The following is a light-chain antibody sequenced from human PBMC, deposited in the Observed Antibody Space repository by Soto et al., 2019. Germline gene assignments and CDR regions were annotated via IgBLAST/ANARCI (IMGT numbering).Light chain of an antibody. Sequence: SQSISFWLAWYQQKPGKAPNLLIYKASSLESGVPSRFSGSGSGTEFTLTISSLQPDDFATYYCQQYHSFAYTFGQGTKVDIK. V-gene: IGKV1-5*03. CDR2: KAS. CDR1: QSISFW. J-gene: IGKJ2*01. CDR3: QQYHSFAYT.